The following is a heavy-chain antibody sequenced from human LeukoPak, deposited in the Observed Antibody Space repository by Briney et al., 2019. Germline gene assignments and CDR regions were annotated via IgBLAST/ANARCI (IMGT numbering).Heavy chain of an antibody. D-gene: IGHD3-10*01. Sequence: GASVKVSCKASRYTFTGYYMHWVRQAPGQGLEWMGWINPNSGGTNYAQKFQGRVTMTEDTSTDTAYMELSSLRSEDTAVYYCATYGYFTQFTIGEYYFDYWGQGTLVTVSS. CDR3: ATYGYFTQFTIGEYYFDY. J-gene: IGHJ4*02. CDR1: RYTFTGYY. CDR2: INPNSGGT. V-gene: IGHV1-2*02.